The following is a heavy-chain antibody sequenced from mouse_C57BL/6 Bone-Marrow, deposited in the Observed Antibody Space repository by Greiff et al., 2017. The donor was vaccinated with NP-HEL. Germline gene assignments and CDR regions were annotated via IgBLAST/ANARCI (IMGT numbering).Heavy chain of an antibody. V-gene: IGHV1-64*01. Sequence: QVQLQQPGAELVKPGASVKLSCKASGYTFTSYWMHWVKQRLGQGLEWIGMIHPNSGSTNYNEKFKSKATLTVDKSSSTAYMQLSSLTSEDSAVYYCARTQVYYYGSSPFAYWGRGTLVTVSA. J-gene: IGHJ3*01. D-gene: IGHD1-1*01. CDR1: GYTFTSYW. CDR2: IHPNSGST. CDR3: ARTQVYYYGSSPFAY.